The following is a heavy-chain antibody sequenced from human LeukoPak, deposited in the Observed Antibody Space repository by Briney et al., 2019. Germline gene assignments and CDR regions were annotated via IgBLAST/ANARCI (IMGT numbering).Heavy chain of an antibody. D-gene: IGHD1-1*01. Sequence: PGGSLRLSCAASGSTFSSYAMNWVRQAPGKGLEWVSSVSSSSTNKFYADSVKGRFTISRDDAKNSLYLQMNSLRVGDTAVYYCARENFMATSGTTFDIWGQGTMVSVSS. CDR1: GSTFSSYA. CDR2: VSSSSTNK. J-gene: IGHJ3*02. V-gene: IGHV3-21*01. CDR3: ARENFMATSGTTFDI.